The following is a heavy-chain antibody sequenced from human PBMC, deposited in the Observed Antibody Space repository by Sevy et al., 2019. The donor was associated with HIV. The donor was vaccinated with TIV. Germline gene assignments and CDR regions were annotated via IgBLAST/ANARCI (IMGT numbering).Heavy chain of an antibody. V-gene: IGHV3-30-3*01. CDR2: ISYDGSNK. D-gene: IGHD4-17*01. CDR3: SRDQHDYAGNLRTGWFDP. Sequence: GGSLSLSCAASGFTFSSYAMHWVRQAPGKGLEWVAVISYDGSNKYYADSVRGRFTISRDNSKNTMYLQVKSLRTEDTAVYVCSRDQHDYAGNLRTGWFDPWGQGTLVTVSS. J-gene: IGHJ5*02. CDR1: GFTFSSYA.